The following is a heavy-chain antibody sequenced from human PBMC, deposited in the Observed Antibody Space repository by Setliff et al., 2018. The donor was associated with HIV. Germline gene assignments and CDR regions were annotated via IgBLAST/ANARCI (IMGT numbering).Heavy chain of an antibody. D-gene: IGHD3-22*01. CDR2: ISSSGTTI. J-gene: IGHJ4*02. V-gene: IGHV3-21*06. CDR3: AGPNYYDSSGSFDH. Sequence: GGSLRLSCAASGFTFSSYSMNWVRQAPGKGLEWVSSISSSGTTIYYADSVKGRFTISRDNAKNSLYLQMNSLRAEDTAVYYCAGPNYYDSSGSFDHWGQGTLVTVSS. CDR1: GFTFSSYS.